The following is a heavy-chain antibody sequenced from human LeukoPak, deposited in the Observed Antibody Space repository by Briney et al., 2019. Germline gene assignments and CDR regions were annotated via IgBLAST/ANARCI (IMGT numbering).Heavy chain of an antibody. D-gene: IGHD7-27*01. CDR3: ARYGRNWDLDQ. V-gene: IGHV3-7*01. CDR1: GFTFSSYW. Sequence: GGSLRLSCAASGFTFSSYWMSWVRQAPGKGLEWVANIKQDGSEKYYVDSVKGRFTISRDNAKNSLYLQMNSLRVEDTAVYFCARYGRNWDLDQWDQGTLVTVSS. CDR2: IKQDGSEK. J-gene: IGHJ4*02.